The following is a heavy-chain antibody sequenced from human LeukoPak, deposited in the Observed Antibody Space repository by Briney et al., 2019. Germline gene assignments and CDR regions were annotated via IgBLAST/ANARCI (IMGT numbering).Heavy chain of an antibody. CDR1: GFTFSSYC. D-gene: IGHD3-22*01. J-gene: IGHJ5*02. CDR2: NNSDGSST. V-gene: IGHV3-74*01. CDR3: ARGTPYYYDSSGASPPLS. Sequence: GGPLRLSCAASGFTFSSYCMHWVRQAPGKGLVWVSRNNSDGSSTRHADSVKGRFTISRDKAKNTLYLQMNRLRAEDTAVYYCARGTPYYYDSSGASPPLSWGQGTLVTVSS.